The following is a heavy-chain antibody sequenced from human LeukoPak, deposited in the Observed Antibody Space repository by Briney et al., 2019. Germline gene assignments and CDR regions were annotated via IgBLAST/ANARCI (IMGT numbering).Heavy chain of an antibody. Sequence: SVKVSCKASGGTFSSHAISWVRQAPGQGLEWMGRIIPIFGTANYAQKFQGRVTITTDESTSTAYMELSSLRSEDTAVYYCARGYYDSSGTDYWGQGTLVTVSS. CDR1: GGTFSSHA. V-gene: IGHV1-69*05. CDR2: IIPIFGTA. J-gene: IGHJ4*02. CDR3: ARGYYDSSGTDY. D-gene: IGHD3-22*01.